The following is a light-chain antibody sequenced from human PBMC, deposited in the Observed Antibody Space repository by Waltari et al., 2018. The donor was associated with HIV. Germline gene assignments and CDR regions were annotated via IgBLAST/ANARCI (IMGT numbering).Light chain of an antibody. CDR2: NAS. CDR3: QHYDNSPPIT. Sequence: EIVLTQSPGTLSLSPGERAALSCKASQNISSDSLAWYQQKFGQSPSLLIYNASTRATDIPDRFSGSRSGTDFTLTISRLKPADFAVYFCQHYDNSPPITFGPST. V-gene: IGKV3-20*01. J-gene: IGKJ3*01. CDR1: QNISSDS.